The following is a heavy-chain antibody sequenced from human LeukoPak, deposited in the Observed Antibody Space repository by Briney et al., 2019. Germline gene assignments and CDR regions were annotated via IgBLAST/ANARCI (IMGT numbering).Heavy chain of an antibody. CDR2: IKEDGSEK. CDR1: GFTFSSYW. CDR3: ARDHHPSYYLPDY. V-gene: IGHV3-7*04. J-gene: IGHJ4*02. Sequence: GGSLRLSCAVSGFTFSSYWMTWVRQAPGEGLEWVASIKEDGSEKYYEDSVKGRFTISRDNAKNSLYLQMNSLRAEDTAVYYCARDHHPSYYLPDYWGQGTLVTVSS. D-gene: IGHD1-26*01.